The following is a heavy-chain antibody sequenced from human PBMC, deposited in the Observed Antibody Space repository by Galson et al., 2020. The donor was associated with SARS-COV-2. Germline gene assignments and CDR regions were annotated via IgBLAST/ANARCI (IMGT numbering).Heavy chain of an antibody. J-gene: IGHJ6*03. Sequence: SETLSLTCAVYGGSFSGYYWSWIRQPPGKGLEWIGEINHSGSTNYNPSLKSRATISVDTSKNQFSLKLSSVTAADTAVYYCARERGPTILSIVVVPAASRYYYYYYMDVWGKVTTVTVSS. CDR3: ARERGPTILSIVVVPAASRYYYYYYMDV. D-gene: IGHD2-2*01. V-gene: IGHV4-34*01. CDR2: INHSGST. CDR1: GGSFSGYY.